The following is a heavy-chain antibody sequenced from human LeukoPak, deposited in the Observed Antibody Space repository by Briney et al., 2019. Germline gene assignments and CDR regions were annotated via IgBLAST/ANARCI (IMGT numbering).Heavy chain of an antibody. CDR3: TTDGVGVEGATYDN. Sequence: GGSLRLSCAASGLTFINAWMAWVRQAPGKGLEWGGRIKAKAHGGTIEYAAPVKGRFTISRDDSKNTLYLQMNSLKAEDTAVYYCTTDGVGVEGATYDNWGQGTLVSVSS. CDR2: IKAKAHGGTI. V-gene: IGHV3-15*01. D-gene: IGHD1-26*01. J-gene: IGHJ4*02. CDR1: GLTFINAW.